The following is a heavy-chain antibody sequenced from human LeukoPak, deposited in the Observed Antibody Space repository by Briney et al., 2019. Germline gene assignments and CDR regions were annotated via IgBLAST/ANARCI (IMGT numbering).Heavy chain of an antibody. D-gene: IGHD5-18*01. V-gene: IGHV1-2*02. Sequence: ASVKVSCKASGYTFTSYYMHWVRQAPGRGLEWMGWINPNSGGTNYAQKFQGRVTMTRDTSISTAYMELSRLRSDDTAVYYCARDGWTAMAYYDYWGQGTLVTVSS. J-gene: IGHJ4*02. CDR1: GYTFTSYY. CDR3: ARDGWTAMAYYDY. CDR2: INPNSGGT.